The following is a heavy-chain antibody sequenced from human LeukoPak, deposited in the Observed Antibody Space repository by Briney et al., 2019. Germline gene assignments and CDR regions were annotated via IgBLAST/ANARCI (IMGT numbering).Heavy chain of an antibody. CDR1: GFTVSTNY. D-gene: IGHD2-15*01. V-gene: IGHV3-53*01. CDR3: ARDWGYCSGGSCYRYLDY. CDR2: IYSGGST. Sequence: GGSLRLSCAASGFTVSTNYMSWVRQAPGKGLEWVSLIYSGGSTYYADSVKGRFTISRDNSKNTLYPQMNSLRAEDTAVYYCARDWGYCSGGSCYRYLDYWGQGTLVTVSS. J-gene: IGHJ4*02.